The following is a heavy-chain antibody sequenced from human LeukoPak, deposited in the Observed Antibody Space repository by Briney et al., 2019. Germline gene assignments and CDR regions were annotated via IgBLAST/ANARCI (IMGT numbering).Heavy chain of an antibody. CDR1: GGSTSSSGYY. CDR3: ARGLRYYYDSSGPHYYFDY. CDR2: INHSGST. D-gene: IGHD3-22*01. Sequence: PSETLSLTCTVSGGSTSSSGYYWSWIRQPPGKGLEWIGEINHSGSTNYNPSLKSRVTISVDTSKNQFSLKLSSVTAADTAVYDCARGLRYYYDSSGPHYYFDYWGQGTLVTVSP. V-gene: IGHV4-39*07. J-gene: IGHJ4*02.